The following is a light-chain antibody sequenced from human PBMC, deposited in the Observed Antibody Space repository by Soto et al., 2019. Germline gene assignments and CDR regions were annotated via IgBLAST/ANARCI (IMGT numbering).Light chain of an antibody. CDR1: SSDIGAYNS. J-gene: IGLJ1*01. Sequence: QSALTQPASVSGSPGQSITISCTGTSSDIGAYNSVSWYHQHPGKAPKLMIYEVSNRPSGVSNRFSASKSGNTASLTISGLQAEDEADYYCSSRTTSNPYVFGTGTKLTV. CDR2: EVS. V-gene: IGLV2-14*01. CDR3: SSRTTSNPYV.